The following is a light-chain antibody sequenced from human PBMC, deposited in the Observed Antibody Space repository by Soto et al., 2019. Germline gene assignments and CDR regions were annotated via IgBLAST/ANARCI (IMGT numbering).Light chain of an antibody. CDR2: GAS. CDR1: QSVSNNY. Sequence: EIVLTQSPGTLSLSPGERATLSCRASQSVSNNYLAWYQQKPGQAPRLLIYGASNRATGIPDRFSGSGSGSVFTLTIYNLQPEDVGSYICQESYTTPWTFGRRTKLEI. J-gene: IGKJ1*01. V-gene: IGKV3-20*01. CDR3: QESYTTPWT.